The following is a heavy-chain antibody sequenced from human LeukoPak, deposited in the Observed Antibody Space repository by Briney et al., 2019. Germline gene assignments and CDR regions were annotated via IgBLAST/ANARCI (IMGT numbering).Heavy chain of an antibody. CDR2: ISANGGRT. CDR1: GLTFSGYV. D-gene: IGHD2-8*02. J-gene: IGHJ4*02. Sequence: GGSLRLSCAASGLTFSGYVMSWARQAPGKGLEWVAAISANGGRTYYTEPVKGHFTISRDNSKNTLYLQMNSLRADDTAVYYCAKGPERRGFCSGSACYSDCWGQGTLVTVSS. CDR3: AKGPERRGFCSGSACYSDC. V-gene: IGHV3-23*01.